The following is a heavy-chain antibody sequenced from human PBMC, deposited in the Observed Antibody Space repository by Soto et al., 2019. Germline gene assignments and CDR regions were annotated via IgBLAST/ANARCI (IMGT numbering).Heavy chain of an antibody. D-gene: IGHD3-22*01. Sequence: ASVKVSCKASGGTFSSYAISWVRQAPGQGLEWMGGIIPIFGTANYAQKFQGRVTITADESTSTAYMELSSLRSEDTAVYYCARVPRYDSSGYGSFDYWGQGTLVTVSS. CDR2: IIPIFGTA. CDR1: GGTFSSYA. CDR3: ARVPRYDSSGYGSFDY. V-gene: IGHV1-69*13. J-gene: IGHJ4*02.